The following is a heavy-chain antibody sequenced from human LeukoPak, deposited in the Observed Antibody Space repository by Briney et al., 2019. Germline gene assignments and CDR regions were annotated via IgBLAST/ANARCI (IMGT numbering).Heavy chain of an antibody. V-gene: IGHV1-46*01. CDR3: ASTRGVVTFYYYYGMDV. J-gene: IGHJ6*02. D-gene: IGHD2-21*02. CDR2: INPSGGST. CDR1: GYTFTSYY. Sequence: GASVKVSCKASGYTFTSYYMHWVRQAPGQGLEWMGIINPSGGSTSYAQKFQGRVTMTRDTSTSTVYMELSSLRSEDTAVYYCASTRGVVTFYYYYGMDVWGQGTTVTVSS.